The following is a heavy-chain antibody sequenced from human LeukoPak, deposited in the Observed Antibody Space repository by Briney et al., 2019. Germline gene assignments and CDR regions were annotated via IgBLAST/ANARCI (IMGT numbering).Heavy chain of an antibody. CDR3: ARAARYCSSTSCRTWFDP. J-gene: IGHJ5*02. CDR2: IYYSGST. Sequence: SETLSLTCTASGGSISSYYWSWIRQPPGKGLEWIGYIYYSGSTNYNPSLKSRVTISVDTSKNQFSLKLSSVTAADTAVYYCARAARYCSSTSCRTWFDPWGQGTLVTVSS. CDR1: GGSISSYY. D-gene: IGHD2-2*01. V-gene: IGHV4-59*01.